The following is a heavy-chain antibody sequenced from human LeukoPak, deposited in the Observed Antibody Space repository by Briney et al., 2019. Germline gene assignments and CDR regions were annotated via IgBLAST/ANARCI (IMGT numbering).Heavy chain of an antibody. CDR3: ARDELPLWFGELCPDY. J-gene: IGHJ4*02. Sequence: GRSLRLSCAASGFTFSSYAMHWVRQAPGKGLEWVAVISYDGSNKYYADSVKGRFTISRDNSKNTPYLQMNSLRAEDTAVYYCARDELPLWFGELCPDYWGQGTLVTASS. CDR2: ISYDGSNK. D-gene: IGHD3-10*01. CDR1: GFTFSSYA. V-gene: IGHV3-30*04.